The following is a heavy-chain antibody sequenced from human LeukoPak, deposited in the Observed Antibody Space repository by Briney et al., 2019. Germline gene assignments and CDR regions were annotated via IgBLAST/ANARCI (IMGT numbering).Heavy chain of an antibody. D-gene: IGHD4-17*01. CDR2: ISSSSSYI. CDR3: ARVMTTVLGRGANDY. Sequence: GGSLRLSCAASGFTFSSYSMNWVRQAPGKGLEWVSSISSSSSYIYYADSVKGRFTISRDNAKNSLYLQMNSLRAEDTAVYYCARVMTTVLGRGANDYWGQGTLVTVSS. CDR1: GFTFSSYS. V-gene: IGHV3-21*01. J-gene: IGHJ4*02.